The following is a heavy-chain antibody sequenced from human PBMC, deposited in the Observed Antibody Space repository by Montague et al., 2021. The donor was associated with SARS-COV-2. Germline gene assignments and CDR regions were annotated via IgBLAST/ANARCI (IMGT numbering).Heavy chain of an antibody. J-gene: IGHJ3*02. V-gene: IGHV4-39*01. CDR3: ASPTYYYDSSGSDAFDI. CDR2: IYYSGST. CDR1: GGSNSSRNHY. D-gene: IGHD3-22*01. Sequence: SETLSLTCTIPGGSNSSRNHYWRRMRQSHEKGLEWIWSIYYSGSTYYNPSLKSRVTIFVDTSKNQFSLKLSSVTAADTAVYYCASPTYYYDSSGSDAFDIWGQGTMVTVSS.